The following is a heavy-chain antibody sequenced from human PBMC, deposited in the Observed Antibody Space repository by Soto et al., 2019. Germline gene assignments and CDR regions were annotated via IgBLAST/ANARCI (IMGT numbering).Heavy chain of an antibody. CDR3: ARDSDYYFDY. CDR2: ISYDGSNK. D-gene: IGHD2-21*02. CDR1: GFTFSSYA. J-gene: IGHJ4*02. Sequence: QVPLVESGGGVVQPGRSLRLSCAASGFTFSSYAMHWVRQAPGKGLEWVAVISYDGSNKYYADSVKGRFTISRDNSKNTLYLQMNSLRAEDTAVYYCARDSDYYFDYRGQGTLVTVSS. V-gene: IGHV3-30-3*01.